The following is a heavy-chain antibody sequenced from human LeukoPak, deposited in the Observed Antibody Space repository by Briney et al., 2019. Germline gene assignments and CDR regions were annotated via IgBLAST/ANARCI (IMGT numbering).Heavy chain of an antibody. CDR3: ARSDYYDSSGYYQFDS. J-gene: IGHJ4*02. D-gene: IGHD3-22*01. CDR2: ISDIGSI. Sequence: PSETLSLTCTVSGGSISSYYWSWIRQPPGKGLEWTAYISDIGSINYNPSFKSRVTISVDTSKNQFSLKLSSVTAADTAVYYCARSDYYDSSGYYQFDSWGQGTLVTVSS. V-gene: IGHV4-59*01. CDR1: GGSISSYY.